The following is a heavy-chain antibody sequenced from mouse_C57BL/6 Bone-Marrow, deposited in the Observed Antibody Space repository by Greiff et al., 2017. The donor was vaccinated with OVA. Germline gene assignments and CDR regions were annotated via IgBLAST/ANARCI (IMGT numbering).Heavy chain of an antibody. D-gene: IGHD6-1*01. Sequence: EVKLEESGAELVRPGASVKLSCTASGFNIKDDYMHWVKQRPEQGLEWIGWIDPENGDTEYASKFQGKATITADTSSNTAYLQLSSLTSEDTAVYYCTPLIYAMDYWGQGTSVTVSS. V-gene: IGHV14-4*01. CDR2: IDPENGDT. CDR3: TPLIYAMDY. CDR1: GFNIKDDY. J-gene: IGHJ4*01.